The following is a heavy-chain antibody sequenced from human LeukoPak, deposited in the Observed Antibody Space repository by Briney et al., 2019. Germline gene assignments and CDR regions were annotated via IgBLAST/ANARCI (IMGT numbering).Heavy chain of an antibody. V-gene: IGHV4-34*01. CDR1: GFTFSSYG. D-gene: IGHD2-15*01. J-gene: IGHJ4*02. Sequence: GSLRLSCAAFGFTFSSYGMSWIRQPPGKGLEWIGEINHSGSTNYNPSLKSRVTISVDTSKNQFSLKLSSVTAADTAVYYCARRQSRYCSGGSCGYYFDYWGQGTLVTVSS. CDR3: ARRQSRYCSGGSCGYYFDY. CDR2: INHSGST.